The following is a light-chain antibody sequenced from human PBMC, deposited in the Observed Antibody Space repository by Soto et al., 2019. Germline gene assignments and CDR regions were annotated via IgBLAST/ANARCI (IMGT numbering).Light chain of an antibody. V-gene: IGKV1-39*01. CDR3: QQYNSYSVT. J-gene: IGKJ1*01. CDR2: AAS. CDR1: QSISSY. Sequence: SQMTQSPASRSASERDRGTSTCRASQSISSYLNLYQQKPGKAPKLLIYAASSLQSGVPSRFSGSGSGTEFTVTISSLQPDDSAFYYCQQYNSYSVTFGQGTKVDI.